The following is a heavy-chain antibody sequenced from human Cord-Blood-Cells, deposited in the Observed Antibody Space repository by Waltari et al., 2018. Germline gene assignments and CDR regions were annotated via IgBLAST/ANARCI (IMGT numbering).Heavy chain of an antibody. CDR3: ARHGSPMVRGVPNWFDP. CDR1: GGPISSSSYY. V-gene: IGHV4-39*07. CDR2: IYYSGST. Sequence: QLQLQASGPGLVKPSETLSLTCTVPGGPISSSSYYWGWIRQPPGKGLVWIGSIYYSGSTYYNPSLKSRVTISVDTSKNQFSLKLSSVTAADTAVYYCARHGSPMVRGVPNWFDPWGQGTLVTVSS. D-gene: IGHD3-10*01. J-gene: IGHJ5*02.